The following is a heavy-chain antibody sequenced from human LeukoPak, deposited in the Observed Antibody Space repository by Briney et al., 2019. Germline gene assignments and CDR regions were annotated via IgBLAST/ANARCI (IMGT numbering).Heavy chain of an antibody. V-gene: IGHV3-30*14. CDR2: ISYDGSNK. CDR3: ARALTMVRGITFDAFDL. CDR1: GFTFSSYA. D-gene: IGHD3-10*01. Sequence: GRSLRLSCAASGFTFSSYAMHWVRQAPGKGLEWVAVISYDGSNKYYADSVKGRFTISRDNSKNTLYLQMGSLRAEDMAVYYCARALTMVRGITFDAFDLWGQGTMVTVSS. J-gene: IGHJ3*01.